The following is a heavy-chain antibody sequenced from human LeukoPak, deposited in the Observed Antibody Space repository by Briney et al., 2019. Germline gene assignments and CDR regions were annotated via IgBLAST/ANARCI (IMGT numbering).Heavy chain of an antibody. J-gene: IGHJ4*02. CDR1: GGSISSGGYY. D-gene: IGHD4-11*01. Sequence: PSQTLSLTCTVSGGSISSGGYYWSWIRQHPGKGWEWIGYIYYSGSTYYNPSLKSRITISVDTSKNQFSLKLSSVTAADTAVYYCARERNGKAFDYWGQGTLVTVSS. V-gene: IGHV4-31*03. CDR3: ARERNGKAFDY. CDR2: IYYSGST.